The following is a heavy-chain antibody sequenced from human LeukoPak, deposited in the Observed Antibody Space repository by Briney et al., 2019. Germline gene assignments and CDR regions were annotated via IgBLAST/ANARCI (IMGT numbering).Heavy chain of an antibody. CDR3: AKRDIFGGSSY. CDR1: GGSISSYY. D-gene: IGHD2-15*01. Sequence: SETLSLTCTVSGGSISSYYWSWIRQPPGKGLEWIGYIYYSGYTNYNPSLKSRVTISVDTSKNQFSLKLSSVTAADTAVYYCAKRDIFGGSSYWGQGTLVTVSS. V-gene: IGHV4-59*12. CDR2: IYYSGYT. J-gene: IGHJ4*02.